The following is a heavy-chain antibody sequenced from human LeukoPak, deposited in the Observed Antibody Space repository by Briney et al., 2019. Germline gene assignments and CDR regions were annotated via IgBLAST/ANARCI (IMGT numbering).Heavy chain of an antibody. J-gene: IGHJ4*02. Sequence: ASVKVSCKASGYTFTSFYMYWVRQAPGQGLEWMGLINPGGGSTNYAQKFQGRVTMTRDMSTSTVYMELSSLRSEDTAVYYCARGSHYDFWSGYYFDYWGQGTLVTVSS. CDR3: ARGSHYDFWSGYYFDY. D-gene: IGHD3-3*01. CDR2: INPGGGST. CDR1: GYTFTSFY. V-gene: IGHV1-46*01.